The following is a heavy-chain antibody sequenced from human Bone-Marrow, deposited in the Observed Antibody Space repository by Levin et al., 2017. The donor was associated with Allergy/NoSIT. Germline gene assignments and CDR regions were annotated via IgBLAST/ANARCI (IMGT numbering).Heavy chain of an antibody. CDR1: GFTFGDHS. CDR3: ASDVRGTYYYFEH. Sequence: PGGSLRLSCEASGFTFGDHSMNWIRQAPGKGLEWISYISNNGNTVHYADSVKGRFIVSRDNTQSSVSLQMNSLEVEDTAVYYCASDVRGTYYYFEHWGPGTLLTVSS. CDR2: ISNNGNTV. D-gene: IGHD1-1*01. J-gene: IGHJ4*02. V-gene: IGHV3-11*01.